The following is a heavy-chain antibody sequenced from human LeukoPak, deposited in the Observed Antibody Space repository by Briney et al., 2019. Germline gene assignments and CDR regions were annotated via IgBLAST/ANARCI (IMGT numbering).Heavy chain of an antibody. D-gene: IGHD3-22*01. J-gene: IGHJ4*02. CDR2: IIPILGIA. CDR1: GGTFSSYA. Sequence: GSSVKVSCKASGGTFSSYAISWVRQAPGQGLEWMGRIIPILGIANYAQKFQGRVTITADKSTSTAYMELGSLRSEDTAVYYCATPTYYYDSSGYYSLESLDYWGQGTLVTVSS. CDR3: ATPTYYYDSSGYYSLESLDY. V-gene: IGHV1-69*04.